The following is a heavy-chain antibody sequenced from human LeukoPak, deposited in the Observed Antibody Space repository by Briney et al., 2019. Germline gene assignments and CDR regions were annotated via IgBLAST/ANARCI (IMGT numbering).Heavy chain of an antibody. V-gene: IGHV1-2*02. CDR2: INPDNGGT. J-gene: IGHJ3*02. Sequence: ASVKVSCKASGYTFTDYYIHWVRRAPGQGLQWMAWINPDNGGTNYAQKFQGRVTLTTDTSISTAYMELSGLRSDDTAVYYCARWLMRATTRDAFDIWGQGTMVTVSS. CDR1: GYTFTDYY. D-gene: IGHD1-26*01. CDR3: ARWLMRATTRDAFDI.